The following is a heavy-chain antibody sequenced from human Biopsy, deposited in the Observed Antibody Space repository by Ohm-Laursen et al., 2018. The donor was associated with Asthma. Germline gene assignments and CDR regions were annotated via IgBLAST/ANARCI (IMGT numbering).Heavy chain of an antibody. Sequence: SDTLSLTCTVSGGSVNIGDYYWSWIRQHPVKGLEWIGYIYYSGSTYYNPSLKSRVSISLDTSKNQSSLSLTSVTAADTAVYYCARTTYGDDGFDPWGQGTLVTVSS. V-gene: IGHV4-31*03. CDR2: IYYSGST. CDR1: GGSVNIGDYY. J-gene: IGHJ5*02. D-gene: IGHD4-17*01. CDR3: ARTTYGDDGFDP.